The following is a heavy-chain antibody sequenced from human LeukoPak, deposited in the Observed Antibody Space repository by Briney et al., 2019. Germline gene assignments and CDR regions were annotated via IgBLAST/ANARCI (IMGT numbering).Heavy chain of an antibody. CDR1: GFTFSSYA. Sequence: GGSLRLSCAASGFTFSSYAMSWVRQAPGKGLEWVSAISGSGGSTYYADSVKGRFTISRDNSKNTLYLQMNSLRAEDTAVYYCAKDEGYYGSGSPPGLSYYYYGMDVWGQGTTVTVSS. CDR2: ISGSGGST. D-gene: IGHD3-10*01. J-gene: IGHJ6*02. V-gene: IGHV3-23*01. CDR3: AKDEGYYGSGSPPGLSYYYYGMDV.